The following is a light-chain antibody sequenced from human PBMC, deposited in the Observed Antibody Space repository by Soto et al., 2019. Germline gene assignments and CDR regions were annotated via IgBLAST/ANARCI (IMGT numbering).Light chain of an antibody. CDR3: QQSLNPKT. J-gene: IGKJ1*01. CDR1: ESVSIIY. CDR2: GAS. Sequence: ENVFTQSPGTLSLSPGERATLSCRASESVSIIYVGWYQQKPGQAPTLLIYGASTRATGIPDRCSGCGSEIDFTITIDRLEPEDFEVYYCQQSLNPKTFGQGTKVDIK. V-gene: IGKV3-20*01.